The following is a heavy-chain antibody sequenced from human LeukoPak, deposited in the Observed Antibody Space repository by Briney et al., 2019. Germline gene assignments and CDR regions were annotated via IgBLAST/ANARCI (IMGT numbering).Heavy chain of an antibody. V-gene: IGHV4-59*01. CDR1: DGSINSYY. D-gene: IGHD1-26*01. CDR3: ARGRSNYYGMDV. Sequence: SETLSLTCSVSDGSINSYYWNWIRRPQGKGLEWIGYIYYNGNTNYSPSLKSRVTMSVDTSKNLFSLKVSSVTAADTAVYYCARGRSNYYGMDVWGQGTTVTVSS. CDR2: IYYNGNT. J-gene: IGHJ6*02.